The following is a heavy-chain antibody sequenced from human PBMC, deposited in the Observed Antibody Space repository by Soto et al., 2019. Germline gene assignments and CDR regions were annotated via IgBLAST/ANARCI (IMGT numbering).Heavy chain of an antibody. CDR2: INAGNGNT. Sequence: GASVKVSCKASGYTFTSYAMHWVRQAPGQRLEWMGWINAGNGNTKYSQKFQGRVTITRDTSASTAYMELSSLRSEDTAAYYCAREGPTYYDFWSGYYRRHNWFDPWGQGTLVTVSS. CDR3: AREGPTYYDFWSGYYRRHNWFDP. V-gene: IGHV1-3*01. CDR1: GYTFTSYA. J-gene: IGHJ5*02. D-gene: IGHD3-3*01.